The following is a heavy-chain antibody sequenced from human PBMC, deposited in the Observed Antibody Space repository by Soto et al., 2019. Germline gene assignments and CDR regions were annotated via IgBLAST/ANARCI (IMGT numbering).Heavy chain of an antibody. V-gene: IGHV1-8*01. Sequence: QVQLVQSGAEVKKPGASVKVSCKASGYTFTSYDINWVRQATGQGFEYLGWMNPNSGNTGYVKKFQGRVTMTRDTAMSTAYIEMSSLRSEDTAVYYCARAIDSGDYSRWFDPGGPGSLVTVSS. J-gene: IGHJ5*02. CDR1: GYTFTSYD. D-gene: IGHD4-17*01. CDR2: MNPNSGNT. CDR3: ARAIDSGDYSRWFDP.